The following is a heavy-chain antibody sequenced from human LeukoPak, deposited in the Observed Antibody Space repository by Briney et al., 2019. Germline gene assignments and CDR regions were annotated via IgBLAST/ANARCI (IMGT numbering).Heavy chain of an antibody. CDR3: ARREISSGWYVGAFDI. CDR1: GFTFSSYE. D-gene: IGHD6-19*01. J-gene: IGHJ3*02. V-gene: IGHV3-48*03. CDR2: ISSSGSTI. Sequence: PGGSLRLSCAASGFTFSSYEMSWLRQAPGKGLEWVSYISSSGSTIYYTDSVKGRFTISRDNAKNSLYLQMNSLRAEDTAVYYCARREISSGWYVGAFDIWGQGTMVTVSS.